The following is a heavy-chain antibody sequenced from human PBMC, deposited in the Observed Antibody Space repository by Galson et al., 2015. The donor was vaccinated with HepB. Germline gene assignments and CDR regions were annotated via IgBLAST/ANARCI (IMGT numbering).Heavy chain of an antibody. Sequence: SLRLSCAASGFTFSSYGMHWVRQAPGKGLEWVAFIRYDGSNKYYADSVKGRFTISRDNSKNTLYLQMNSLRAEDTAVYYCAKDSPYPGDIVVVPAAPDYWGQGTLVTVSS. J-gene: IGHJ4*02. V-gene: IGHV3-30*02. D-gene: IGHD2-2*01. CDR2: IRYDGSNK. CDR1: GFTFSSYG. CDR3: AKDSPYPGDIVVVPAAPDY.